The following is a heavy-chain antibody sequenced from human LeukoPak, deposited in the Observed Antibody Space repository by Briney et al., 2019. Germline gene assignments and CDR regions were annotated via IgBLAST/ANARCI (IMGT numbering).Heavy chain of an antibody. CDR2: ISSSSSYI. CDR3: ARVGGRGASAAGTIDY. D-gene: IGHD6-13*01. V-gene: IGHV3-21*01. J-gene: IGHJ4*02. CDR1: GFTFSSYS. Sequence: GGTLRLSCAASGFTFSSYSMNWVRQAPGKGLEWVSSISSSSSYIYYADSVKGRFTISRDNAKNSLYLQMNSLTAEDTAVYYCARVGGRGASAAGTIDYWGQGTLVTVSS.